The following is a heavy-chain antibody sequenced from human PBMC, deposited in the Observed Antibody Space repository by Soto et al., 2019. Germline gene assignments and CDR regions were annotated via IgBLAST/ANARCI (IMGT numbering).Heavy chain of an antibody. D-gene: IGHD1-26*01. CDR2: IGRDGTDI. J-gene: IGHJ5*02. CDR1: GFSFGNFW. CDR3: AKLPWEVAPS. V-gene: IGHV3-74*03. Sequence: GGSLRLSCSDSGFSFGNFWIHWFRQAPGKGLEWVSHIGRDGTDIVYADSVKGRFIISRDNARNTVYLQINSLEAEATAVYYCAKLPWEVAPSWGQGTLVTVSS.